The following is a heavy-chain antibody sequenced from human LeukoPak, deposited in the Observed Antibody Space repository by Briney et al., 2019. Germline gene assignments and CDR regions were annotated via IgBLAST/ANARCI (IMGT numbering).Heavy chain of an antibody. CDR3: ARDNWNYGSSMDV. V-gene: IGHV4-59*01. CDR1: GGSISSCY. D-gene: IGHD1-7*01. Sequence: PSETLSLTCTASGGSISSCYWSWIRQPPGKGLEWIGYIYYSGSTNYNPSLKSRVTISVDTSKNQFSLKLSSVTAADTAVYYCARDNWNYGSSMDVWGQGTTVTVSS. CDR2: IYYSGST. J-gene: IGHJ6*02.